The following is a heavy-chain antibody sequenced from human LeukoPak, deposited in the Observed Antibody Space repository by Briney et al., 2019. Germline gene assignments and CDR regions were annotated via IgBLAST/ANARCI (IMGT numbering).Heavy chain of an antibody. D-gene: IGHD2-8*01. J-gene: IGHJ4*02. CDR1: GGSFSGYY. Sequence: SETLSLTCAVYGGSFSGYYWSWIRQPPGKGLEWIGEINHSGSTNYNPSLKSRVTISVDTSKNQFSLKLSSVTAADTAVYYCARGDARHFDYWGQGTLATVSS. V-gene: IGHV4-34*01. CDR2: INHSGST. CDR3: ARGDARHFDY.